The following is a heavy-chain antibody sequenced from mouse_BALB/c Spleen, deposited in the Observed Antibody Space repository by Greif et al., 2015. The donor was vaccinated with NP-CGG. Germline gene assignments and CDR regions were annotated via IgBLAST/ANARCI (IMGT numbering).Heavy chain of an antibody. V-gene: IGHV5-17*02. CDR3: ARNYYGNFYAMDY. CDR1: GFTFSSFG. CDR2: ISSGSSTI. Sequence: EVHLVESGGGLVQPGGSRKLSCAASGFTFSSFGMHWVRQAPEKGLEWVAYISSGSSTIYYADTVKGRFTISRDNPKNTLFLQMTSLRSEDTAIYYCARNYYGNFYAMDYWGQGTSVTVSS. J-gene: IGHJ4*01. D-gene: IGHD2-1*01.